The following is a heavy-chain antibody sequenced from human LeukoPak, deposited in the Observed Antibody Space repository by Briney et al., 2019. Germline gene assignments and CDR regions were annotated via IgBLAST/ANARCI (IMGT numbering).Heavy chain of an antibody. Sequence: PSETLSLTCTVSGGSISSYYWSWTRQPPGKGLEWIGYIYYSGSTNYNPSLKSRVTISVDTSKNQFYLKLSSVTAADTAVYYCARTYSSYFDYWGQGTLVTVSS. CDR1: GGSISSYY. CDR3: ARTYSSYFDY. V-gene: IGHV4-59*01. CDR2: IYYSGST. D-gene: IGHD6-19*01. J-gene: IGHJ4*02.